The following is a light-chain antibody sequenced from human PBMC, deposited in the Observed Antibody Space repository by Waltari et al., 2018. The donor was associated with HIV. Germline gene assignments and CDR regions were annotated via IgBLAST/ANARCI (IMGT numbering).Light chain of an antibody. V-gene: IGKV1-27*01. J-gene: IGKJ5*01. CDR2: AAS. Sequence: DIQMTQSPSSLSASVGQRVTITCRASDDITRYLAWYQQRPGKVTKLLIYAASTLESGVPSRFSGSGSGTDFTLTISSLQPEDVATYYCQNYYIALSNNFGLGTRLEIK. CDR3: QNYYIALSNN. CDR1: DDITRY.